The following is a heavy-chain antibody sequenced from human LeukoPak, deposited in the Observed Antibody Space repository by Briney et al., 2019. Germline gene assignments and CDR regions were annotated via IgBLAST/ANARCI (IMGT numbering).Heavy chain of an antibody. V-gene: IGHV4-4*07. CDR2: IYTSGST. J-gene: IGHJ4*02. CDR1: GGFISSYY. Sequence: SETLSLTCTVSGGFISSYYWSWIRQPAGKGLEWIGRIYTSGSTNYNPSLKSRVTMSVDTSKNQFSLKLSSVNAADTAVYYCARGGSSWYESVSYFDYWGQGTLVTVSS. CDR3: ARGGSSWYESVSYFDY. D-gene: IGHD6-13*01.